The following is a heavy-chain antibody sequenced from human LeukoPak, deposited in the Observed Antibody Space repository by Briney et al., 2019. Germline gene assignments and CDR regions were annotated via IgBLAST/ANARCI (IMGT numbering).Heavy chain of an antibody. CDR1: GFTFSSYA. CDR2: ICSNDNNT. V-gene: IGHV3-23*01. J-gene: IGHJ4*02. D-gene: IGHD2-15*01. Sequence: GGSLRLSCAASGFTFSSYAMNWVRQAPGKRLEWVSAICSNDNNTYYANSVKGRFTISRDNSKNTLSLQLNSLRAEDTAVYYCAKGTSSSCYSAPNYWGQGTLVTVSS. CDR3: AKGTSSSCYSAPNY.